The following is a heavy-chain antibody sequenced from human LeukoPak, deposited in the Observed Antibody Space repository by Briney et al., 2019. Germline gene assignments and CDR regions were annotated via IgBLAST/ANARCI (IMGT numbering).Heavy chain of an antibody. Sequence: ASVKVSCKASGYTFTSYGISWVRQAPGQGLEWMGRISAYNGNTNYAQKLQGRVTMTTDTSTSTAYMELRSLRSDDTAVYYCARVLSYYRKNYFDYWGQGTLVTVSS. J-gene: IGHJ4*02. CDR2: ISAYNGNT. D-gene: IGHD3-10*01. V-gene: IGHV1-18*01. CDR1: GYTFTSYG. CDR3: ARVLSYYRKNYFDY.